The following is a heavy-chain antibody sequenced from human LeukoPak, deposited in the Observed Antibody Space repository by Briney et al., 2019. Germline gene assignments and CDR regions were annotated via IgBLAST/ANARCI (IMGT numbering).Heavy chain of an antibody. CDR3: ARDGGGTSRPFDY. D-gene: IGHD2-2*01. V-gene: IGHV4-59*12. Sequence: SETLSLTCTVSGGSLSSYYWSWIRQPLGKGLQWIGNIYYSGSTSYNPSLKSRVTISVDTSNNQFSLKLNSVAAADTAVYFCARDGGGTSRPFDYWGLGTPVTVSS. CDR2: IYYSGST. CDR1: GGSLSSYY. J-gene: IGHJ4*02.